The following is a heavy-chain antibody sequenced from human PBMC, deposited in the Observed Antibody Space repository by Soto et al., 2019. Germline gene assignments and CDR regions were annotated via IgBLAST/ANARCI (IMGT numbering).Heavy chain of an antibody. CDR3: ARDKDSSSYVFSYYGMDV. D-gene: IGHD6-6*01. CDR1: GGTFSSYA. V-gene: IGHV1-69*01. Sequence: QVQLVQSGAEVKKPGSSVKVSCKASGGTFSSYAISWVRQAPGQGLEWMGGIIPIFGTANYAQKFQGRVTITADESTSTAYMELSSLRSEDTAAYYCARDKDSSSYVFSYYGMDVWGQGTTVTVSS. CDR2: IIPIFGTA. J-gene: IGHJ6*02.